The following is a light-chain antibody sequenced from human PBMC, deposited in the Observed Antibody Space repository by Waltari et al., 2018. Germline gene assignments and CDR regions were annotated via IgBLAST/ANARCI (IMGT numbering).Light chain of an antibody. J-gene: IGLJ3*02. CDR2: QDL. V-gene: IGLV3-1*01. Sequence: SSELTQPPSVSVSPGQTASITCFGDRLGSNYDSWFQHKPGQFPLSVIDQDLYRPLGIPERFSGSKSGNTATLAINGTQAMDDADDYCQALSSKRWVFSGGTKLTVL. CDR1: RLGSNY. CDR3: QALSSKRWV.